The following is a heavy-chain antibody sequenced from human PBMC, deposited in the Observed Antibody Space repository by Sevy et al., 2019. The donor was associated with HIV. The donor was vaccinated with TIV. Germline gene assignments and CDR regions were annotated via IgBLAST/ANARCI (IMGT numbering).Heavy chain of an antibody. Sequence: GGSQRLSCAASGFTFDDYAMHWVRQAPGKGLEWVSGISWNSGSIGYADSVKGRFTISRDNAKNSLYLQMNSLRAEDTAVYYCARDSNEYGDYRLSYYFDYWGQGALVTVSS. V-gene: IGHV3-9*01. CDR2: ISWNSGSI. CDR3: ARDSNEYGDYRLSYYFDY. CDR1: GFTFDDYA. D-gene: IGHD4-17*01. J-gene: IGHJ4*02.